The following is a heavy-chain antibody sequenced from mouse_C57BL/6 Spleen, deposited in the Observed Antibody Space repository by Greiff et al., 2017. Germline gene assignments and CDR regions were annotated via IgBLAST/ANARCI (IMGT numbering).Heavy chain of an antibody. CDR1: GFNIKDYY. CDR2: IDPEDGDT. D-gene: IGHD1-1*01. Sequence: VQLQQSGAELVGPGASVRLSCTASGFNIKDYYMHWVKQRPEQGLEWIGRIDPEDGDTEYAPKFQGKATMTADTSSNTAYLQLSSLTSEDTAVYYCTTRYYGSISFAYWGQGTLVTVSA. CDR3: TTRYYGSISFAY. J-gene: IGHJ3*01. V-gene: IGHV14-1*01.